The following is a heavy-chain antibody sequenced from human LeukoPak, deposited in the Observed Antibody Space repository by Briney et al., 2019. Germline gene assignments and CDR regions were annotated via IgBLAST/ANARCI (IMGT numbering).Heavy chain of an antibody. CDR3: ARADFIDAGPYLIGP. J-gene: IGHJ5*02. CDR1: GYSFTNYY. CDR2: INTKSGRT. D-gene: IGHD3-3*01. Sequence: ASVRVSCKTSGYSFTNYYIHWVRQAPRQGLEWMGWINTKSGRTSSARKFQGRVTMTRDPSITTVYMDMAWLTSDDTAIYSCARADFIDAGPYLIGPWGQGTLVTVSS. V-gene: IGHV1-2*02.